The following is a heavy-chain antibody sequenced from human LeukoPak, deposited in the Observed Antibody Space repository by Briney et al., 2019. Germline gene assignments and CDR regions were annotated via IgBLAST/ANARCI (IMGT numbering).Heavy chain of an antibody. V-gene: IGHV3-15*01. CDR3: TTDITMIVVVSTK. J-gene: IGHJ4*02. CDR1: GFTFSNAW. Sequence: GGSLRLSCAASGFTFSNAWMSWVRQAPGKGLEWVGRIKSKTDGGTTDYAAPVKGRFTISRDDSKNTLYRQMDSLKTEDTAVYYCTTDITMIVVVSTKWGQGTLVTVSS. D-gene: IGHD3-22*01. CDR2: IKSKTDGGTT.